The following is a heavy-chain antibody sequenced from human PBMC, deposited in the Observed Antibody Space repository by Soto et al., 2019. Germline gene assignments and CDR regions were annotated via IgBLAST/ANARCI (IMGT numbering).Heavy chain of an antibody. J-gene: IGHJ3*02. Sequence: QVQLQESGPGLVKPSETLSLTCTVSGGSISTYYWNWIRQSAGKGLEWIGRVYISGSTNYHPSLKSRVAMSVDTSNNQFSLKVTSVTAADTDVYYCARGGRDGFDIWGQVTMVTVSS. CDR3: ARGGRDGFDI. CDR1: GGSISTYY. V-gene: IGHV4-4*07. CDR2: VYISGST.